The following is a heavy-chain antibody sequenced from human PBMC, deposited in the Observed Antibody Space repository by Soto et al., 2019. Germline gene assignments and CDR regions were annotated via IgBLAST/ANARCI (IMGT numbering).Heavy chain of an antibody. CDR1: GYTFNAFY. D-gene: IGHD1-7*01. CDR3: ARESVVTGTHHFDY. Sequence: ASVKVSCKAFGYTFNAFYMHWVRQAPGQGLEWMGVINPSGDGTNYAQKFQGRVTMTRDTPISTAYMELSRLTSDDTAVYHCARESVVTGTHHFDYWGQGTLVTVSS. V-gene: IGHV1-2*02. J-gene: IGHJ4*02. CDR2: INPSGDGT.